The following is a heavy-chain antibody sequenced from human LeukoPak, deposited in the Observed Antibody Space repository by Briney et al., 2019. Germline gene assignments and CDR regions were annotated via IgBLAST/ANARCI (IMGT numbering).Heavy chain of an antibody. CDR3: AREKYSPGAVDY. CDR1: GGSISSSTYY. Sequence: SETLSLTCTVSGGSISSSTYYWAWIPQPPGNGLDWTETIHYSGSTYYSPSLKSRVTISVDTSKNQFSLNLSSVTAADTAVYYCAREKYSPGAVDYWGQGSLVTVSS. V-gene: IGHV4-39*01. CDR2: IHYSGST. D-gene: IGHD6-6*01. J-gene: IGHJ4*02.